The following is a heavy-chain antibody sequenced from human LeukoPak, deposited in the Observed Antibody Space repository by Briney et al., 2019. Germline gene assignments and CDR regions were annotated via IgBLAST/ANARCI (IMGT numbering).Heavy chain of an antibody. CDR3: ATYTSAIQYFLY. Sequence: ASVTVSCKASGYSFTDYYIHWVRQAPGQGPEWMGWVNPSGGATKYAQKFQDRVTMTRDTSISTAYLELSGLTSDGTAVYYCATYTSAIQYFLYWGLGTLVTVSS. CDR2: VNPSGGAT. CDR1: GYSFTDYY. D-gene: IGHD6-19*01. J-gene: IGHJ4*02. V-gene: IGHV1-2*02.